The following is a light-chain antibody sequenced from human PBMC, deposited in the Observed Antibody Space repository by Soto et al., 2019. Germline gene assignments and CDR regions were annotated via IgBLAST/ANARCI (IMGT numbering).Light chain of an antibody. J-gene: IGKJ2*03. Sequence: EIVLTQSPDTLSLSPGERATLSCRASQGVSSTYLAWYQQKPGQDPRLLIYGASSRATGIPDRFSGSGSGTDFTLTITRLEPEDFAVYYCQQYGSSPPFSFGQGTKLEIK. CDR2: GAS. CDR3: QQYGSSPPFS. CDR1: QGVSSTY. V-gene: IGKV3-20*01.